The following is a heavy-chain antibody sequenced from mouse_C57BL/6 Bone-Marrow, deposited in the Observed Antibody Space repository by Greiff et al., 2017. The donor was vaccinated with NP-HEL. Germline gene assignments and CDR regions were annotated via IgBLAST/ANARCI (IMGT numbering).Heavy chain of an antibody. CDR3: ARAFYYDCDVWFAY. V-gene: IGHV5-16*01. J-gene: IGHJ3*01. CDR2: INHDGSST. CDR1: GFTFSDYY. Sequence: EVQLEQSEAGLVQPGSSMKLSCTASGFTFSDYYMAWVRQMPEKGLEWVANINHDGSSTYYLETFKGRFTISRDNAKNIPYLQMRSLKSEDTATYYCARAFYYDCDVWFAYWGQGTLVTVSA. D-gene: IGHD2-4*01.